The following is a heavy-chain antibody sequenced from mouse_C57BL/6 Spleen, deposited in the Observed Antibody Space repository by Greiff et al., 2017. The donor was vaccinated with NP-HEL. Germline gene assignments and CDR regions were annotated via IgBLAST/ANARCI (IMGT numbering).Heavy chain of an antibody. J-gene: IGHJ4*01. CDR1: GYSITSGYY. D-gene: IGHD1-1*01. V-gene: IGHV3-6*01. CDR3: ARDPDYYGSSDYAMDY. Sequence: DVQLVESGPGLVKPSQSLSLTCSVTGYSITSGYYWNWIRQFPGNKLEWMGYISYDGSNNSNPSLKNRISITRDTSKNQFFLKLNSVTTEDTATYYCARDPDYYGSSDYAMDYWGQGTSVTVSS. CDR2: ISYDGSN.